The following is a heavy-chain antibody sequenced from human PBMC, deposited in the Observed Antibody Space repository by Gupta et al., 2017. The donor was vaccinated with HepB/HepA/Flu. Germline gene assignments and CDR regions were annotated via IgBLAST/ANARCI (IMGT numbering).Heavy chain of an antibody. Sequence: QVQLVDSGGGVVQPGRSLRLSFAASGFTFCNYALHWVRQAPGKGLEWVALISYDGGNKYYADYVKGRFTISRDNSQNTLYLQTDSLRPEDTAVYYCARRGSGTYHLDYWGLGTLVTVSS. CDR2: ISYDGGNK. V-gene: IGHV3-30-3*01. CDR1: GFTFCNYA. CDR3: ARRGSGTYHLDY. D-gene: IGHD1-26*01. J-gene: IGHJ4*02.